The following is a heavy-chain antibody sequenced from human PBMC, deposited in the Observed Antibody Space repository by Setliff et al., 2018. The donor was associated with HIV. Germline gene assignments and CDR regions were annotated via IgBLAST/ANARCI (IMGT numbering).Heavy chain of an antibody. CDR1: GGTFGRYA. CDR2: IIPIFETT. D-gene: IGHD3-10*01. Sequence: SVKVSCKASGGTFGRYAISWVRQAPGQGLEWLGGIIPIFETTNYAQKFQGRVTITADKSTSTIYMELSSLRSDDTAVYYCARGQGVHFWVNDAFDIWGQGTMVTVSS. J-gene: IGHJ3*02. V-gene: IGHV1-69*06. CDR3: ARGQGVHFWVNDAFDI.